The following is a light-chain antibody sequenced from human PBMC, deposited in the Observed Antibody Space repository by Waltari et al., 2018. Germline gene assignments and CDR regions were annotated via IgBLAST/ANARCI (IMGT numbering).Light chain of an antibody. J-gene: IGKJ1*01. V-gene: IGKV4-1*01. CDR3: QQYYSTPPL. CDR1: HNILFSSNNKNF. CDR2: WAS. Sequence: DIVMTQSPDSLSVSLGERAPIHCKSRHNILFSSNNKNFLAWYQQKPGQPPKLLIYWASTRESGVPDRFSGSGSMTDFTLTINNLQAEDVAVYYCQQYYSTPPLFGQGTKVEI.